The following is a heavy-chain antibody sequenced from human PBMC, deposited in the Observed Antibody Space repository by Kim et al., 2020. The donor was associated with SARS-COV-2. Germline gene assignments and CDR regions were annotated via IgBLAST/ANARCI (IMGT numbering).Heavy chain of an antibody. CDR3: ARDRLWFGETPSDYFDY. V-gene: IGHV1-3*01. J-gene: IGHJ4*02. CDR1: GYTFTSYA. Sequence: ASVKVSCKASGYTFTSYAMHWVRQAPGQRLEWMGWINAGNGNTKYSQKFQGRVTITRDTSASTAYMELSSLRSEDTAVYYCARDRLWFGETPSDYFDYWGQGTLVTVSS. D-gene: IGHD3-10*01. CDR2: INAGNGNT.